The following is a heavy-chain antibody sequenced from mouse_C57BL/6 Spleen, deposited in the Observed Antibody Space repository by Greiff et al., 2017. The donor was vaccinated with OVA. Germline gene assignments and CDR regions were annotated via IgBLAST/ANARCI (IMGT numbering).Heavy chain of an antibody. CDR3: ARFPLYYYGDY. J-gene: IGHJ2*01. Sequence: EVQLQQSGPELVKPGASVKISCKASGYTFTDYYMNWVKQSHGKSLEWIGDINPNNGGTSYNQKFKGKATLTVDKSSSTAYMELRSLTSEDSAVYYCARFPLYYYGDYWGQGTTLTVSS. CDR1: GYTFTDYY. CDR2: INPNNGGT. V-gene: IGHV1-26*01. D-gene: IGHD1-1*01.